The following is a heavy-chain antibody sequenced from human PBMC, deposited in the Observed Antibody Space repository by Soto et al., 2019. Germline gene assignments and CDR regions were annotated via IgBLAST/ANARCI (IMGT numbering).Heavy chain of an antibody. CDR2: INAGNGNT. Sequence: ASVQVSCQTSGYTFTSYAMHWGRQAPGQRLEWMGWINAGNGNTKYSQKFQGRVTITRDTSASTAYMELSSLRSEDTAVYYCARADDFWSGYYDPTFDYWGQGTLVTVSS. V-gene: IGHV1-3*01. J-gene: IGHJ4*02. D-gene: IGHD3-3*01. CDR1: GYTFTSYA. CDR3: ARADDFWSGYYDPTFDY.